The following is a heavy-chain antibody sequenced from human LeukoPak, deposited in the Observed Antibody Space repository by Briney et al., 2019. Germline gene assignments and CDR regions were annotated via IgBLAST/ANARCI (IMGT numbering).Heavy chain of an antibody. CDR2: IYYSGTT. V-gene: IGHV4-39*07. CDR3: ASCLYSSGPDWFDP. D-gene: IGHD6-19*01. Sequence: SETLSLTCTVSGGSISSLNYYWAWIRQPPGKELEWIGTIYYSGTTYYNPSLKSRVSMSIDTSENQFSLQLTSVTAAETAVYYCASCLYSSGPDWFDPWGQGTLVTVSS. CDR1: GGSISSLNYY. J-gene: IGHJ5*02.